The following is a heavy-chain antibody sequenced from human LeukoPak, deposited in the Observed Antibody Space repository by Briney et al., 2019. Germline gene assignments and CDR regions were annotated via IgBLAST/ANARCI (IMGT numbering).Heavy chain of an antibody. CDR2: ISGGGDII. Sequence: PGGSLRLSCAASGFTFRSYAMSWVRQAPGKGLEWVSAISGGGDIIYYADSVKGRFTISRDNSKNTLYLQMNSLRAEDTAVYYCTKREGPYYFAYWGQGTLVTVSS. V-gene: IGHV3-23*01. J-gene: IGHJ4*02. D-gene: IGHD5-24*01. CDR1: GFTFRSYA. CDR3: TKREGPYYFAY.